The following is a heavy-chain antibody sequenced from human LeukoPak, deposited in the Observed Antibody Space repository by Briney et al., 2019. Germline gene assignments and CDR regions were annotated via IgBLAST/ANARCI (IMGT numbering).Heavy chain of an antibody. CDR3: ARRYFDY. V-gene: IGHV3-7*01. Sequence: GGSLRLSCAASGITFSGYSMNWVRQAPGKGLEWVANIKQDGSEKYYVDSVKGRFTISRDNAKNSLYLQMNSLRAEDTAVYYCARRYFDYWGQGTLVTVSS. CDR1: GITFSGYS. CDR2: IKQDGSEK. J-gene: IGHJ4*02.